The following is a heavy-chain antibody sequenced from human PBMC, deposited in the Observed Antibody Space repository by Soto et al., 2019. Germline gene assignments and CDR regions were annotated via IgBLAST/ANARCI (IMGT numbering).Heavy chain of an antibody. CDR2: IYYSGST. CDR3: ARAVRGVPYNWFDP. Sequence: SETLSLTCTVSGGSISSSSYYWGWIRQPPGKGLEWIGSIYYSGSTYYNPSLKSRVTISVDTSKTQFSLKLSSVTAADTAVYYCARAVRGVPYNWFDPWGQGTLVTVSS. D-gene: IGHD3-10*01. J-gene: IGHJ5*02. CDR1: GGSISSSSYY. V-gene: IGHV4-39*01.